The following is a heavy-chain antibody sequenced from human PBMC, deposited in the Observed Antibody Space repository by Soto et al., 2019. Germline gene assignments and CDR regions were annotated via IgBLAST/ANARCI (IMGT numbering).Heavy chain of an antibody. CDR2: ISAYNGNT. V-gene: IGHV1-18*01. D-gene: IGHD3-9*01. CDR1: GYTFTSYG. CDR3: ARDFDDILTGYYNPPGY. J-gene: IGHJ4*02. Sequence: GASVKVSCKASGYTFTSYGISWVRQAPGQGLEWIGWISAYNGNTNYAQKLQGRVTMTTDTSTSTAYMELRSLRSDDTALYYCARDFDDILTGYYNPPGYWGQGTLVTVSS.